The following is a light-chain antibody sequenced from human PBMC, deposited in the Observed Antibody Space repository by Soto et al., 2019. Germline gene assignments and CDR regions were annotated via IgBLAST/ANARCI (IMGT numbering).Light chain of an antibody. V-gene: IGLV2-8*01. Sequence: QSCLTQPPSASGSPGQSVTISCTGTKNDIGVYDFVSWYQHQPGKAPRLIIYEVVQRPSGVPDRFSGSKSGNTASLTVSGLQAADEADYFCKSYAGSNTYVLGSGTKV. J-gene: IGLJ1*01. CDR2: EVV. CDR3: KSYAGSNTYV. CDR1: KNDIGVYDF.